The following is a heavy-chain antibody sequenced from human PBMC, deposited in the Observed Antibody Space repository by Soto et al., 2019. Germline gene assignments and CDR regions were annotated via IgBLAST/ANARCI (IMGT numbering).Heavy chain of an antibody. V-gene: IGHV3-23*01. CDR1: GFTISTYA. J-gene: IGHJ5*02. CDR2: VTGSGGQI. CDR3: AKDAVYKDGLWLMDS. D-gene: IGHD1-1*01. Sequence: WGSLRLSCAASGFTISTYAMTWVRQAPGKGLECVSGVTGSGGQIHYADSVKGRFTISKDNSKNTLYLQMNSLRDEDTALYYCAKDAVYKDGLWLMDSWGQGTLVTVSS.